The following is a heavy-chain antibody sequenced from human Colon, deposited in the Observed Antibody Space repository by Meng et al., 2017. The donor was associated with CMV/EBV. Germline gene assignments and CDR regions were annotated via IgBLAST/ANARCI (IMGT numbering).Heavy chain of an antibody. CDR1: GFTFSDQH. CDR3: GRYPPGNYGDY. J-gene: IGHJ4*02. D-gene: IGHD3-16*01. V-gene: IGHV3-72*01. CDR2: VRNKAASHTT. Sequence: GESLKISCAASGFTFSDQHMDWVRQAPGKGLEWVGRVRNKAASHTTEYAASVKGRFTISRDDSYNSLYLQMNSLKTEETAVYYCGRYPPGNYGDYWGQGTLVTSPQ.